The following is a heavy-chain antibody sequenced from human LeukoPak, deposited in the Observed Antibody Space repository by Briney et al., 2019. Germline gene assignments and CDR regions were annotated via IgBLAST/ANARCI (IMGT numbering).Heavy chain of an antibody. CDR1: GGSFSGYY. CDR3: ARGGYSYGYYYYYMDV. D-gene: IGHD5-18*01. Sequence: SETLSLTCAVYGGSFSGYYWSWVRQPPGKGLEWIGEINHSGSTNYNPSLKSRVTISVDTSKNQFSLKLSSVTAADTAVYYCARGGYSYGYYYYYMDVWGKGTTVTVSS. V-gene: IGHV4-34*01. J-gene: IGHJ6*03. CDR2: INHSGST.